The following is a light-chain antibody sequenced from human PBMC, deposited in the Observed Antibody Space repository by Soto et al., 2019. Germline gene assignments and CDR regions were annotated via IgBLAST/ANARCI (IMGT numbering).Light chain of an antibody. V-gene: IGKV1-5*03. J-gene: IGKJ2*01. CDR1: QNIFTW. Sequence: DIQMTQSPSTLSAFVGDRVTITCRASQNIFTWLAWYQQKPGKAPKLLIYKASSLDSGVPSRFSGSASGTEFTLTITSLQPDDSATYYCQQYSTYSSTFGQGTNLAIK. CDR3: QQYSTYSST. CDR2: KAS.